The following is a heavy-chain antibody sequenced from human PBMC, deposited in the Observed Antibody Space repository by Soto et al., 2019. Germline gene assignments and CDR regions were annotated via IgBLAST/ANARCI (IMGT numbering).Heavy chain of an antibody. CDR3: ASTYSTSGYWVDP. Sequence: QVTVKESGPVLVKPTETLTLTCTFSGFSLSSAGLGVSWFRQPPGKALEWLAHIFSNDAKSYSTSLKSRLTISKDTSKSQVVRIMTKTHPVDTATYYCASTYSTSGYWVDPWGQGTLVTVSS. J-gene: IGHJ5*02. D-gene: IGHD6-13*01. CDR1: GFSLSSAGLG. CDR2: IFSNDAK. V-gene: IGHV2-26*04.